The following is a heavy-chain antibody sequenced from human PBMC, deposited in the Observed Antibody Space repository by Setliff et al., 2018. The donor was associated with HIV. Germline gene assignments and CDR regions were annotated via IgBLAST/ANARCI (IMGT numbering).Heavy chain of an antibody. J-gene: IGHJ6*02. Sequence: PGGSLRLSCAASRFDFNNYWMCWVRQAPGKGLEWVANIGQDGSEKNYVDSVKGRFTISRDNAKNSMDLQMSSLRAEDTAIYYCARKLRPGHGVDVWGQGTAVTVSS. V-gene: IGHV3-7*01. CDR3: ARKLRPGHGVDV. D-gene: IGHD3-10*01. CDR2: IGQDGSEK. CDR1: RFDFNNYW.